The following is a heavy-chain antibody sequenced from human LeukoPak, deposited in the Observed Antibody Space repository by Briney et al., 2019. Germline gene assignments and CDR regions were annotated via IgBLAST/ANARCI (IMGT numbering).Heavy chain of an antibody. Sequence: GGSLRLSCTASGFTFGDYAMSWFRQAPGKGLEWVGFIRSKAYGGTTEYAASVKGRFTISRDDSKSIAYLQMNSLKTEDTAVYYCTRVPFRVGATVGWFDPWGQGTLVTVSS. J-gene: IGHJ5*02. CDR1: GFTFGDYA. CDR2: IRSKAYGGTT. V-gene: IGHV3-49*03. CDR3: TRVPFRVGATVGWFDP. D-gene: IGHD1-26*01.